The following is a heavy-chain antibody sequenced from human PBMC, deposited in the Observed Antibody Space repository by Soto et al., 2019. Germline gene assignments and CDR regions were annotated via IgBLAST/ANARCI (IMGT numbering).Heavy chain of an antibody. CDR1: GFSFSSFT. V-gene: IGHV3-21*02. CDR2: IDTSSTYI. J-gene: IGHJ6*02. CDR3: ARETGSYIWNDWLMDV. Sequence: EVQLVESGGGLVKPGGSLRLSCAASGFSFSSFTMNWVRQAPGKGLEWVSSIDTSSTYIYYADSVTGRFTISRDNAKKSVYLQMHSLRAEDTAFYYCARETGSYIWNDWLMDVWGQGTTVTVSS. D-gene: IGHD1-20*01.